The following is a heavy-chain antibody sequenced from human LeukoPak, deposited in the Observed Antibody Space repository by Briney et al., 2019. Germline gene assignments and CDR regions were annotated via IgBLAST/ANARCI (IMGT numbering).Heavy chain of an antibody. D-gene: IGHD6-6*01. CDR3: ATGRTSPSSSSRYYYYYMDV. Sequence: ASVKVSCKASGYTSTSYYMHWVRQAPGQGLEWMGIINPSGGSTSYAQKFQGRVTMTRDTSTSTVYMELSSLRSEDTAVYYCATGRTSPSSSSRYYYYYMDVWGKGTTVTVSS. CDR1: GYTSTSYY. J-gene: IGHJ6*03. CDR2: INPSGGST. V-gene: IGHV1-46*01.